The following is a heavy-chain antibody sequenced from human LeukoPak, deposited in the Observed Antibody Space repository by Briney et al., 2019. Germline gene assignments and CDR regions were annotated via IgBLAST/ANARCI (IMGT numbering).Heavy chain of an antibody. V-gene: IGHV3-30-3*01. CDR1: GFTFSSYA. CDR3: AREGITMIVVGYYFDY. J-gene: IGHJ4*02. CDR2: ISYDGSNK. D-gene: IGHD3-22*01. Sequence: GGSLRLSCAASGFTFSSYAMHWVRQAPGKGLEWVAVISYDGSNKYYADSVKGRFTISRDNSKNTLYLQMNSLRAEDTAVYYCAREGITMIVVGYYFDYWGQGTLVTVSS.